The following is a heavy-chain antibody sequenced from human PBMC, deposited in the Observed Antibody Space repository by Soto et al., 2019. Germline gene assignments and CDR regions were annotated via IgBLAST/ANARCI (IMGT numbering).Heavy chain of an antibody. V-gene: IGHV4-34*01. CDR1: GGSFSGYY. CDR2: INHSGST. J-gene: IGHJ4*02. Sequence: PSETLSLTCAVYGGSFSGYYWSWIRQPPGKGLEWIGEINHSGSTNYNPSLKSRVTISVDTSKNQFSLKLSSVTAADTAVYYCARVNLPFDYWGQGTLVTVSS. CDR3: ARVNLPFDY.